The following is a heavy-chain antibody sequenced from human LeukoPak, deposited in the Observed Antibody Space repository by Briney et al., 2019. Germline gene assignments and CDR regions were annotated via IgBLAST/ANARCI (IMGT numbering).Heavy chain of an antibody. CDR1: GYTFTSYG. V-gene: IGHV1-18*01. CDR2: ISAYNANT. Sequence: ASVKVSCKASGYTFTSYGISWVRQAPGQGLEWMGWISAYNANTKYAQKFQGRVTMTTDTTTNTVYMELRSLRSDDTAVYYCARDPGDHDGWGNWFDPWGQGTLVTVSS. CDR3: ARDPGDHDGWGNWFDP. D-gene: IGHD3-16*01. J-gene: IGHJ5*02.